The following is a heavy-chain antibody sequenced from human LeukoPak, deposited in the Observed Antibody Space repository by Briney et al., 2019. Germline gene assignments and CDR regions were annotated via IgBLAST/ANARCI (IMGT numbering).Heavy chain of an antibody. CDR2: IGGHSDNA. Sequence: ASVKVSCKASGYTFSNYGITWVRQAPGQGLEWMGWIGGHSDNAKYAQIVQGRVTMTTDTSTSTAYMELRSLRSDDTAVYYCARTNYNILTDYYNGDNWFDLWGQGTLVTVSS. D-gene: IGHD3-9*01. V-gene: IGHV1-18*01. CDR3: ARTNYNILTDYYNGDNWFDL. J-gene: IGHJ5*02. CDR1: GYTFSNYG.